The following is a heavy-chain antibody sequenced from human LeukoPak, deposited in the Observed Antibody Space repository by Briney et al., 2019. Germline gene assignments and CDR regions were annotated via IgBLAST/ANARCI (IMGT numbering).Heavy chain of an antibody. V-gene: IGHV3-30*02. Sequence: GGSLRLSCAASGFSFSSYGMHWVRQAPGKGLEWVAFIQYDGSNKYYADSVKGRFTISRDNSKNTLYLQTNSLRAEDTAVYYCAKDRSGPAEHWGQGTLVTVSS. CDR2: IQYDGSNK. CDR1: GFSFSSYG. J-gene: IGHJ1*01. CDR3: AKDRSGPAEH.